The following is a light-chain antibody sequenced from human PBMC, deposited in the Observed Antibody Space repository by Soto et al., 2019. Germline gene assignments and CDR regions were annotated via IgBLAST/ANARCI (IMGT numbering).Light chain of an antibody. CDR2: VAS. Sequence: EIVMTQSPATLSVSPGERATLSCRASQSVRSNLAWYQHKPGQAPRLLIYVASNSPAGVPARFSGSGSGTEFTLTITDLQSEDFAVYYCQQYNNWPETFGQGTKLEIK. J-gene: IGKJ1*01. CDR3: QQYNNWPET. CDR1: QSVRSN. V-gene: IGKV3-15*01.